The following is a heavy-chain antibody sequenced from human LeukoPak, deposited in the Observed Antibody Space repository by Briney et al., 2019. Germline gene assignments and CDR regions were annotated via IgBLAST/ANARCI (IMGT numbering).Heavy chain of an antibody. CDR2: ISSSGSTI. Sequence: GGSLRLSCTASGFTFSSYAMSWVRQAPGTGLEWVSYISSSGSTIYYADSVKGRFTISRDNAKNSLYLQMNSLRAEDTAVYYCAKVALRSGIFDYWGQGTLVTVSS. J-gene: IGHJ4*02. D-gene: IGHD1-26*01. CDR3: AKVALRSGIFDY. CDR1: GFTFSSYA. V-gene: IGHV3-48*04.